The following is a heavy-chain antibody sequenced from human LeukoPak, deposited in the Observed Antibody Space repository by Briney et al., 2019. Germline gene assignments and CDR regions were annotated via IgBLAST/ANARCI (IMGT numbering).Heavy chain of an antibody. Sequence: GGSLRLSCAASGFTFSSHCMNWARQAPGKGLEWVANIKQDGSEKYYVDSVKGRFTISRDNAKNSLYLQMNSLRAEDTAVYYCARVSGPYGYFDPWGQGTLVTVSS. J-gene: IGHJ5*02. CDR2: IKQDGSEK. V-gene: IGHV3-7*01. D-gene: IGHD5-18*01. CDR3: ARVSGPYGYFDP. CDR1: GFTFSSHC.